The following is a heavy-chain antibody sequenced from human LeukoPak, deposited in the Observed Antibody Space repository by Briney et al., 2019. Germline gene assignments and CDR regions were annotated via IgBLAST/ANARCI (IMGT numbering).Heavy chain of an antibody. CDR3: ARPYSTGWYPFDY. V-gene: IGHV5-51*01. D-gene: IGHD6-19*01. CDR2: IYPGDSDT. Sequence: GESLKISCKVSGYSFTSYWIGWVRQMPGKGLEWMGIIYPGDSDTRYSPSIQGQVTISADKSSSTTYLQWSTLKASDTAMYYCARPYSTGWYPFDYWGQGTLVTVSS. CDR1: GYSFTSYW. J-gene: IGHJ4*02.